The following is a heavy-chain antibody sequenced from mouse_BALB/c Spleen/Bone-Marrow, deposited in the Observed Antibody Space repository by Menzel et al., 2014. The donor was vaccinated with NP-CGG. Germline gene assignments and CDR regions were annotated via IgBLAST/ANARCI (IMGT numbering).Heavy chain of an antibody. D-gene: IGHD1-1*01. Sequence: VQLKQSGGGLVQPGGSRKLSCAASGFTFSSFGMHWVRQAPEKGLEWVAYISSGSSTVYYADKVMGRFTISRDNHKNSLFLQMTSLRSEDTAMYYCARSGSSSGYFDYWGQGTTLTVSS. CDR3: ARSGSSSGYFDY. J-gene: IGHJ2*01. CDR1: GFTFSSFG. CDR2: ISSGSSTV. V-gene: IGHV5-17*02.